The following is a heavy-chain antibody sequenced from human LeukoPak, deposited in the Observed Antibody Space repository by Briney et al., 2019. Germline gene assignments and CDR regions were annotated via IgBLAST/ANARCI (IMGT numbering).Heavy chain of an antibody. V-gene: IGHV4-39*07. CDR3: ARDKPYSGNYLGAFDI. J-gene: IGHJ3*02. CDR2: IYHSGST. Sequence: PSETLSLTCTVSGGSISSSSYYWGWIRQPPGKGLEWIGYIYHSGSTYYNPSLKSRVTISVDRSKNQFSLKLSSVTAADTAVYYCARDKPYSGNYLGAFDIWGQGTMVTVSS. CDR1: GGSISSSSYY. D-gene: IGHD1-26*01.